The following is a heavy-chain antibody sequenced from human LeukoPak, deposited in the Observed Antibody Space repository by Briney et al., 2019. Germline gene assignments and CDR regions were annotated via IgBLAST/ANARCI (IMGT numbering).Heavy chain of an antibody. Sequence: GGSLRLSCAASGFTFSSYGMHWVRQAPGKGLEWVAVISYDGSNKYYADSVKGRFTISRDNSKNTLYLQMNSLRAEDTAVYYCAKDLYLTVYIFDYWGQGTLVTVSP. CDR3: AKDLYLTVYIFDY. V-gene: IGHV3-30*18. CDR2: ISYDGSNK. CDR1: GFTFSSYG. D-gene: IGHD3-9*01. J-gene: IGHJ4*02.